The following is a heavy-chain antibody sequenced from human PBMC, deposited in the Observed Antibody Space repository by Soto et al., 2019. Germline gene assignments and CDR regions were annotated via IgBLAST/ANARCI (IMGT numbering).Heavy chain of an antibody. V-gene: IGHV4-34*01. D-gene: IGHD3-9*01. CDR3: ATIPHYDILTGLPDY. CDR2: INHSGST. CDR1: GGSFSGYY. Sequence: PSETLSLTCGVYGGSFSGYYWSWIRQPPGKGLEWIGEINHSGSTNYNPSLKSRVTISVDTSKNQFSLKLSSVTAADTAVYYCATIPHYDILTGLPDYWGQGTLVTVSS. J-gene: IGHJ4*02.